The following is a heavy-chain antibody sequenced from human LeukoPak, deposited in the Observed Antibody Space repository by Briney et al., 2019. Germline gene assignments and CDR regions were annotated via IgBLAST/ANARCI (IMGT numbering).Heavy chain of an antibody. Sequence: GGSLRLPCEASGFTFSSYGMHWVRQAPGKGPEWVAVISYDERSKYYADSVKGRFTISRDNSKYTLYLQMNSLRAEDTAVYYCAKDFTVPAAGRIFDYWGQGTLVTVSS. CDR1: GFTFSSYG. CDR3: AKDFTVPAAGRIFDY. V-gene: IGHV3-30*18. D-gene: IGHD2-2*01. CDR2: ISYDERSK. J-gene: IGHJ4*02.